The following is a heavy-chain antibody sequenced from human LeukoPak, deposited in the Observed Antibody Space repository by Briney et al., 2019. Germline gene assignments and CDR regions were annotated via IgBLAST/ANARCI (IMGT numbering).Heavy chain of an antibody. CDR2: ISAYNGNT. J-gene: IGHJ4*02. Sequence: ASVKVSCKASGYTFTSFGISWVRQAPGQGLEWMGWISAYNGNTNHAQKGQGRVTLTTDISASTAYMEVTSLRPDDTAVYYCTRDLGNGVGIFWDYWGEGTLVTVSS. CDR1: GYTFTSFG. D-gene: IGHD2-8*01. V-gene: IGHV1-18*04. CDR3: TRDLGNGVGIFWDY.